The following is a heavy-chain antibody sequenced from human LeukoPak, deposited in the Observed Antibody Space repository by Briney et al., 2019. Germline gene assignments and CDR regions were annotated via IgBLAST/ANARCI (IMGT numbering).Heavy chain of an antibody. CDR3: ARGDDILTGYSDYFDY. J-gene: IGHJ4*02. D-gene: IGHD3-9*01. CDR2: ISYDGSNK. Sequence: PGGSLRLSCAASGFTFSSYAMHWVRQAPGKGLEWVAVISYDGSNKYYADSVKGRFTISRDNSKNTLYLQMNSLRAEDTAVYYCARGDDILTGYSDYFDYWGQGTLATVSS. CDR1: GFTFSSYA. V-gene: IGHV3-30*04.